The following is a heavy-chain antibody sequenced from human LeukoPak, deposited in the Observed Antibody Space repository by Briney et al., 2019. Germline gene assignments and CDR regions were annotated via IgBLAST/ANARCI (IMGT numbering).Heavy chain of an antibody. D-gene: IGHD2-21*02. V-gene: IGHV4-34*01. CDR2: INQSGST. Sequence: KPSETLSLTCAVYGGSFSGYYWSWIRQPPGKGLEWIGEINQSGSTNYNPALKSRVTISVDTSKTQFSLKLSSVTAADTAVYYCARGGYCGGDCYSYIDYWGQGTLVTVSS. J-gene: IGHJ4*02. CDR1: GGSFSGYY. CDR3: ARGGYCGGDCYSYIDY.